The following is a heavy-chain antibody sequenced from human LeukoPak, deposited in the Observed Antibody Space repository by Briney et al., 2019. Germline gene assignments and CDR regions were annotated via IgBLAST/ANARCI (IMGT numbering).Heavy chain of an antibody. Sequence: GGSPRLYCAASGLTFSDYYMSWIRQAPGKGLEWLSYINIGGTNTHYADSVKGRFTISRDNAKKSQYLEMTNLRAEDTAVYYCATDGAGFDTWGQGALVTVSS. CDR2: INIGGTNT. CDR3: ATDGAGFDT. CDR1: GLTFSDYY. V-gene: IGHV3-11*01. J-gene: IGHJ5*02.